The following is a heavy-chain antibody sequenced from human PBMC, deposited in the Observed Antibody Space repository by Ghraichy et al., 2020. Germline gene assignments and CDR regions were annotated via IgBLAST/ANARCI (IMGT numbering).Heavy chain of an antibody. CDR1: GFTFSSYA. CDR3: AKDMRYYYDSSGPDYYGMDV. D-gene: IGHD3-22*01. V-gene: IGHV3-23*01. CDR2: ISGSGGST. Sequence: GSLRLSCAASGFTFSSYAMSWVRQAPGKGLEWVSAISGSGGSTYYADSVKGRFTISRDNSKNTLYLQMNSLRAEDTAVYYCAKDMRYYYDSSGPDYYGMDVWGQGTTVTVSS. J-gene: IGHJ6*02.